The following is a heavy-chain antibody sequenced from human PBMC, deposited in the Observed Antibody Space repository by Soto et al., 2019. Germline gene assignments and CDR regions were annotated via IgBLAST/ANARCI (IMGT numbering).Heavy chain of an antibody. CDR2: IWYDGTDK. Sequence: QVQLVESGGGVVQPGTSLRLSCAVSGFTFSSYGMHWVRQAPGRGLEWVAVIWYDGTDKYYSDSVKGRFTISRDNSRNTLYLQMNSLRAEDTAVYYCARGDRHGDSSSSDYWGQGTLVTVSS. J-gene: IGHJ4*02. V-gene: IGHV3-33*08. CDR1: GFTFSSYG. CDR3: ARGDRHGDSSSSDY. D-gene: IGHD6-13*01.